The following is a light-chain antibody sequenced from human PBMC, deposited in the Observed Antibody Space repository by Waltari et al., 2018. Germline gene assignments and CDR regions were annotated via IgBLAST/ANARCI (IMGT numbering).Light chain of an antibody. J-gene: IGLJ1*01. CDR3: SSYTSNNTLV. Sequence: QSALTQPASVSGSPGQSITISCSGTSSDVGGYNYVPWYQQHPGKAPKLMIYDVSSRPSGVSNRFSGSKSGNTASLTISGLQAEDEADYYCSSYTSNNTLVFATGTKVTVL. V-gene: IGLV2-14*03. CDR1: SSDVGGYNY. CDR2: DVS.